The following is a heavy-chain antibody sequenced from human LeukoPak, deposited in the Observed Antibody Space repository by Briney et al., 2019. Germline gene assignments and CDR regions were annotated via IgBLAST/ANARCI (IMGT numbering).Heavy chain of an antibody. V-gene: IGHV3-11*04. J-gene: IGHJ6*02. CDR1: GFILSDRY. D-gene: IGHD6-19*01. Sequence: GGSLRLSCAASGFILSDRYMAWIRQAPGKGLEWLSYISGSGSDINYADSVKGRFTISRDNAKNSLYLQMNSLRAEDTAVYYCARDWGYSSGWWSKIRRDYYYGMDVWGQGTTVTVSS. CDR2: ISGSGSDI. CDR3: ARDWGYSSGWWSKIRRDYYYGMDV.